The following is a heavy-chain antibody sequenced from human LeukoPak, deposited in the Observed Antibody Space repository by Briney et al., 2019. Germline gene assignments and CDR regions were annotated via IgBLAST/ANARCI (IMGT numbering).Heavy chain of an antibody. Sequence: GGSLRLSCAASGFTFSSYWMSWVRQAPGKGLEWVANVNQDGSEKKYVDSVKGRFTISRDNAKNSLHLQMNSLRAEDTAVYYCARVTYYSGSGSYGTTGWGQGTLVTVSS. CDR1: GFTFSSYW. CDR3: ARVTYYSGSGSYGTTG. J-gene: IGHJ4*02. CDR2: VNQDGSEK. V-gene: IGHV3-7*01. D-gene: IGHD3-10*01.